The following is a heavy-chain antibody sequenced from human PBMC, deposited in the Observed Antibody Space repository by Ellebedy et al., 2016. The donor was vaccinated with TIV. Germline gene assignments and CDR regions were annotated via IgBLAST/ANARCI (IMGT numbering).Heavy chain of an antibody. CDR2: IWYDGSNK. CDR1: GFTFSSYG. D-gene: IGHD2-2*01. J-gene: IGHJ4*02. Sequence: PGGSLRLSCAASGFTFSSYGMHWVRQAPGKRLEWVAVIWYDGSNKYYADSLKGRFTISRDTSQNTLSLQMNSLRAEDTAVYYCARGGPGSSSPHDYWGQGTLVTVSS. CDR3: ARGGPGSSSPHDY. V-gene: IGHV3-33*01.